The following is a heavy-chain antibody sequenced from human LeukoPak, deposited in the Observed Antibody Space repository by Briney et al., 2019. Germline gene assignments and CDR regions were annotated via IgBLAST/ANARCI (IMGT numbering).Heavy chain of an antibody. CDR1: GFTFSSYG. CDR2: ISYDGSNK. J-gene: IGHJ3*01. Sequence: AGGSLRLSCAASGFTFSSYGMHWVRQAPGKGLEWVAVISYDGSNKYYADSVKGRFTISRDNSKNTLYLQMNSLRVEDTAVYYCARAQWLADDAFDVWGQGTMVTVSS. D-gene: IGHD6-19*01. V-gene: IGHV3-30*03. CDR3: ARAQWLADDAFDV.